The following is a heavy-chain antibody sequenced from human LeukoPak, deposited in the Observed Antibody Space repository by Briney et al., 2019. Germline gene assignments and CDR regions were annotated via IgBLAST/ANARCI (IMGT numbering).Heavy chain of an antibody. CDR2: VSYDGSKE. J-gene: IGHJ4*02. Sequence: GGSLRLSCAASGIAFSDKAMHWVRQAPGKGLEWLAVVSYDGSKEHYADSVKGRFSISRDNSKNTVYLQMNSLRAEDTAVYYCASTQRRGIAVAGTSDYWGQGTLVTVSS. V-gene: IGHV3-30-3*01. CDR3: ASTQRRGIAVAGTSDY. CDR1: GIAFSDKA. D-gene: IGHD6-19*01.